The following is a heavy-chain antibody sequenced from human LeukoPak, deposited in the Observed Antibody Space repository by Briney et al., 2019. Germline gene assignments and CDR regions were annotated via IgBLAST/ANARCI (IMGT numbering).Heavy chain of an antibody. CDR1: GYTFTGYY. CDR3: ARGFKLGVPISVDYDSSGYPGGLDY. V-gene: IGHV1-2*02. CDR2: INPNSGGT. Sequence: GASVKVSCKASGYTFTGYYMHWVRQAPGQGLEWMGWINPNSGGTNYAQKFQGRVTMTRDTSISTAYMELSRLRSDDTAVYYCARGFKLGVPISVDYDSSGYPGGLDYWGQGTLVTVSS. J-gene: IGHJ4*02. D-gene: IGHD3-22*01.